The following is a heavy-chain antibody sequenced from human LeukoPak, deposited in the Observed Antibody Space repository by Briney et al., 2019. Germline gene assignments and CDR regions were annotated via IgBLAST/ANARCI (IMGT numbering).Heavy chain of an antibody. CDR2: IYDSGST. V-gene: IGHV4-34*01. CDR1: GGSFSGYY. CDR3: ARHYGP. Sequence: SETLSLTCAVYGGSFSGYYWSWIRQPPGKGLEWIGSIYDSGSTYYNPSLKSRVTISVDTSKNQFSLKLNSVTAADTAVYYCARHYGPWGQGTLVTVSS. D-gene: IGHD3-16*01. J-gene: IGHJ5*02.